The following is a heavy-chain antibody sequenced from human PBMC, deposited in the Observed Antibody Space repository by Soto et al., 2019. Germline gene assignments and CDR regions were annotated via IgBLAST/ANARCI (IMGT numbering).Heavy chain of an antibody. CDR1: GGSFSGYY. CDR3: ARGPFDDYLDY. V-gene: IGHV4-34*01. J-gene: IGHJ4*02. D-gene: IGHD3-16*01. Sequence: SETLSLTCAVYGGSFSGYYWSWIRQPPGKGLEWIGEINHSGSTNYNPSLKSRVTISVDTSKNQFSLKLSSVTAADTAVYYCARGPFDDYLDYWGQGTLVTVSS. CDR2: INHSGST.